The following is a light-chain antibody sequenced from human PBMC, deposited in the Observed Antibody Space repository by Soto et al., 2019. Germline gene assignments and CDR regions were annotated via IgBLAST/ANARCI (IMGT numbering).Light chain of an antibody. Sequence: QSALTQPASVSGSPGQSITISCTGSNNDVGAYNYVSWYQQHPGKAPKLIIYEVNNQPSGVSHRFSGSKSGNTDSLTISGLQADDDADYYCASYTISSTRVFGGGTKLTVL. J-gene: IGLJ3*02. CDR2: EVN. V-gene: IGLV2-14*01. CDR1: NNDVGAYNY. CDR3: ASYTISSTRV.